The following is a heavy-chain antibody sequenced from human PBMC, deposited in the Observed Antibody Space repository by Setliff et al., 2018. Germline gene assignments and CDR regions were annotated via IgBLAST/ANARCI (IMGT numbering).Heavy chain of an antibody. CDR1: GGPINNFRDY. J-gene: IGHJ4*02. D-gene: IGHD3-16*01. V-gene: IGHV4-39*07. CDR3: ARYPSKLPELGIYGWIDY. Sequence: NPSETLSLTCNVSGGPINNFRDYWGWIRQAPGKGLEWIGNVYYTGIIYYNPSLKSRVTMSVDTSKNQFSLKLASVTAADTAVYYCARYPSKLPELGIYGWIDYWGLGTLVTVSS. CDR2: VYYTGII.